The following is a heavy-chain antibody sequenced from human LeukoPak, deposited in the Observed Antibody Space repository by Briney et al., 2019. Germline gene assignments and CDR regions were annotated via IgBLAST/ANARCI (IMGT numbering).Heavy chain of an antibody. V-gene: IGHV3-23*01. D-gene: IGHD3-22*01. CDR1: GFTFSSYG. CDR3: AKMTNDYYDSSGYPILFDY. J-gene: IGHJ4*02. CDR2: ISGSGGST. Sequence: GGTLRLSCAASGFTFSSYGMSWVRQAPGKGLEWVSAISGSGGSTYYADSVKGRFTISRDNSKNTLYLQMNSLRAEDTAVYYCAKMTNDYYDSSGYPILFDYWGQGTLVTVSS.